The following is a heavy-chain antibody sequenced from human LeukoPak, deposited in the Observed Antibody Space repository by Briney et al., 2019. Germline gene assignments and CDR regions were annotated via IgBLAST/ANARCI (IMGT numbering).Heavy chain of an antibody. V-gene: IGHV3-30*02. D-gene: IGHD6-19*01. CDR3: AKDPSGWATDY. J-gene: IGHJ4*02. Sequence: GGSLRLSCAASGFTFRNYNMHWVRQPPGKGLEWVAFIRNDGGNKNYADSVKGRFTISRDNSKNTLYLQMDSLRAEDMAVYYCAKDPSGWATDYWGQGTLVTVSS. CDR2: IRNDGGNK. CDR1: GFTFRNYN.